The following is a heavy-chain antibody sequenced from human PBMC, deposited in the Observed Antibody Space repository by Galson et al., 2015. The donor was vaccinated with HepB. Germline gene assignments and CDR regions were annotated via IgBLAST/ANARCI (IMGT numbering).Heavy chain of an antibody. CDR3: ARGGRMDV. V-gene: IGHV3-7*01. D-gene: IGHD2-15*01. J-gene: IGHJ6*02. Sequence: SLRLSCAASGFTFTSHRMTWVRQGPGKGLEWVANIKEDGREKYYVDSVKGRFTISRDNAKNSLYLEMHSLRAEDTAVYYCARGGRMDVWGQGTTVTVSS. CDR2: IKEDGREK. CDR1: GFTFTSHR.